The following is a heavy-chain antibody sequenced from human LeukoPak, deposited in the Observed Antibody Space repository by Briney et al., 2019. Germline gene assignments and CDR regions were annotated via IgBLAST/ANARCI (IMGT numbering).Heavy chain of an antibody. D-gene: IGHD6-13*01. V-gene: IGHV1-2*02. CDR1: GNTFTGYY. CDR2: INPNSGAK. J-gene: IGHJ6*03. Sequence: ASVKVSCKASGNTFTGYYLPWVRQAPGQGLDWMGWINPNSGAKNYAQKLQGRVTMTTDTSTSTAYMELRSLRSDDTAVYYCARVVAAAGSRGISYYYYYYMDVWGKGTTVTISS. CDR3: ARVVAAAGSRGISYYYYYYMDV.